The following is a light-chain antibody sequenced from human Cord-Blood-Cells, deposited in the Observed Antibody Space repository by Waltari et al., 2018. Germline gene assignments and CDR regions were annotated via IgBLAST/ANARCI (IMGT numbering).Light chain of an antibody. V-gene: IGKV1-5*03. CDR1: QSISSW. CDR3: QQYNSYSPWT. CDR2: KAS. Sequence: DIQLPQSPYPLSASVGDRVTITCRASQSISSWLAWYQQKPGKAPKLLIYKASSLERGVPSRFSGSGSGTEFTLTISSLQPDDFATYYCQQYNSYSPWTFGQGTKVEIK. J-gene: IGKJ1*01.